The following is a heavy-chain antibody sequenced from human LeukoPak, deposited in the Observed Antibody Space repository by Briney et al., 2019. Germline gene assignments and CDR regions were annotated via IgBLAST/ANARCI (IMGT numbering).Heavy chain of an antibody. V-gene: IGHV4-34*01. CDR1: GGSFSGYY. D-gene: IGHD2-15*01. CDR2: INHSGST. Sequence: SETLSLTCAGYGGSFSGYYWSWIRQPPGKGLEWIGEINHSGSTNYNPSLKSRVTISVDTSKNQFSLKLSSVTAADTAVYYCAGGHRSDRYFDYWGQGTLVTVSS. J-gene: IGHJ4*02. CDR3: AGGHRSDRYFDY.